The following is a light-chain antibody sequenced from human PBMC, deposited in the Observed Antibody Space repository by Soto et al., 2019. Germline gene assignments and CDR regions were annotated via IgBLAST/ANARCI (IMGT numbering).Light chain of an antibody. CDR2: DVS. CDR1: SSDVGGYNY. CDR3: SSYTTSNTRQIV. J-gene: IGLJ1*01. Sequence: QSVLTQPASVSGSPGQSITISCTGTSSDVGGYNYVSWYQHHPGKVPKLMIFDVSNRPSWVSNRFSGSKSGNTASLTISGLQPEDEADYYCSSYTTSNTRQIVFGTGTKVTVL. V-gene: IGLV2-14*03.